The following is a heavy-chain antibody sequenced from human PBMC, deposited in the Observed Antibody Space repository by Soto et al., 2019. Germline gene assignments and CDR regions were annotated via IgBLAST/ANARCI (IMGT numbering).Heavy chain of an antibody. CDR3: ERLRGSYFLYYGMDV. D-gene: IGHD1-26*01. V-gene: IGHV4-39*01. CDR2: IYYSGST. CDR1: GVSISSSSYY. J-gene: IGHJ6*02. Sequence: ETLSVSCPVSGVSISSSSYYWGWIRQPPGKGLEWIGSIYYSGSTYYNPSLKSRVTISVDTSKNQFSLKLSSVTAADTAVYYCERLRGSYFLYYGMDVWGQGTTVTVSS.